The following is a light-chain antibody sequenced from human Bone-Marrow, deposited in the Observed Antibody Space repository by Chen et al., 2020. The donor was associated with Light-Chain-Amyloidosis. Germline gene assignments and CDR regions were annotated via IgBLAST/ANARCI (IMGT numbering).Light chain of an antibody. CDR1: SSNIGAGND. Sequence: QSVLTQPPSVSGAPGQKVTILCTGSSSNIGAGNDVHWYQQLPGTTPKILIYGNTNRLSGIPSRCCGSKSGTSASLVISGLQPDDEANYHCQTYANATRVFGTGTKVIVL. J-gene: IGLJ1*01. CDR3: QTYANATRV. V-gene: IGLV1-40*01. CDR2: GNT.